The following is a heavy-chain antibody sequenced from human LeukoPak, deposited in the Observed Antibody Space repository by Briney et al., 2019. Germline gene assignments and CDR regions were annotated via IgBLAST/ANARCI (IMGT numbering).Heavy chain of an antibody. CDR1: GGSISSYY. D-gene: IGHD6-19*01. J-gene: IGHJ5*02. V-gene: IGHV4-59*08. Sequence: SETLSLTCTVSGGSISSYYWSWIRQPPGKGLEWIGYIYYSGSTNYNPSLKSRVTISVDTYKNQFSLKLSSVTAADTAVYYCARHRGIAVAYNWFDPWGQGTLDTVSS. CDR2: IYYSGST. CDR3: ARHRGIAVAYNWFDP.